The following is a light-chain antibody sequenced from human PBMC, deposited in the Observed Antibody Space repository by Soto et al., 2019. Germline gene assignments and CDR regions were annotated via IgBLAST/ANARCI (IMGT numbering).Light chain of an antibody. Sequence: DIQMTQSPSTLSASVGDRVTITCRASQSLSAWLAWYQQKPGKAPKLLIYDASSLESGVPSRFSGSGSGTEFTLTISSLQPDDFATYYCQQYDGYSWTFGQGTKVEIK. CDR3: QQYDGYSWT. V-gene: IGKV1-5*01. CDR1: QSLSAW. CDR2: DAS. J-gene: IGKJ1*01.